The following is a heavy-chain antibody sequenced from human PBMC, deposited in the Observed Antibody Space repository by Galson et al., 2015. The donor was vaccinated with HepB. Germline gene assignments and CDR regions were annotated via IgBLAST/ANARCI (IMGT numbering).Heavy chain of an antibody. CDR1: GYTFTSYA. CDR2: INTNTGNP. Sequence: SVKVSCKASGYTFTSYAMNWVRQAPGQGLEWMGWINTNTGNPTYAQGFTGRFVFSLDTSVSTAYLQISSLKAEDTAVYYCARDRGWGIAASDKGDYHYYGMDVWGQGTTVTVSS. V-gene: IGHV7-4-1*02. D-gene: IGHD6-13*01. CDR3: ARDRGWGIAASDKGDYHYYGMDV. J-gene: IGHJ6*02.